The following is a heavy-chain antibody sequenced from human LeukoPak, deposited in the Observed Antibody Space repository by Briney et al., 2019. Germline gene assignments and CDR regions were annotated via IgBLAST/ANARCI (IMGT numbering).Heavy chain of an antibody. CDR2: ISSSSSTI. J-gene: IGHJ4*02. CDR3: AKDRWGAVASFDY. Sequence: PGGSLRLSCAASGFTFSSYSMNWVRQAPGKGLEWVSYISSSSSTIYYADSVKGRFTISRDNSKNMLYLQMNSLGTEDTAVYYCAKDRWGAVASFDYWGQGTLVTVSS. CDR1: GFTFSSYS. V-gene: IGHV3-48*01. D-gene: IGHD6-19*01.